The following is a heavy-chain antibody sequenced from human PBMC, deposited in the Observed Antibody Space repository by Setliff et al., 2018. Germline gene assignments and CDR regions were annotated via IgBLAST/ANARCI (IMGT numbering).Heavy chain of an antibody. CDR1: GGTFSSYA. CDR3: ARDLIDPDYGDYLSFYYYGMDV. Sequence: SVKVSCKASGGTFSSYAITWVRQAPGQGLEWMGGIIPIFGTANYAQKFQGRVTITADESTSTAYMELSSLRSEDTAVYYCARDLIDPDYGDYLSFYYYGMDVWGQGTTVTVSS. J-gene: IGHJ6*02. CDR2: IIPIFGTA. D-gene: IGHD4-17*01. V-gene: IGHV1-69*13.